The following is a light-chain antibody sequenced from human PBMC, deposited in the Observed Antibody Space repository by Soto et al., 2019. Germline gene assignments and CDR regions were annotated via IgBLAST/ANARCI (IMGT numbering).Light chain of an antibody. V-gene: IGKV1-17*01. J-gene: IGKJ2*01. CDR3: QQFNNWPHT. Sequence: DIQMTQSPSSLSASVGDRITISCRASQAIRNDLAWFQQTPGKAPKRLIYAASTLHNGVPSRFSGSGSGTDFTLTISSLQPEDFATYYCQQFNNWPHTFGQGTKVDIK. CDR2: AAS. CDR1: QAIRND.